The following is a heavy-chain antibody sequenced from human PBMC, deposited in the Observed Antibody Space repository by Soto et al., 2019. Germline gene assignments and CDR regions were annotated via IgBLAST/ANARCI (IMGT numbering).Heavy chain of an antibody. V-gene: IGHV1-69*12. J-gene: IGHJ6*02. Sequence: QVQLEQSGAEVKKPGSSVKVSCKASGGTFRNSAISWVRQAPGHGLEWMGGIMPIFRTPDYAQKFQGRVTITADEXTSTAYMELSGLRTDDTAVYYCASDNDRPQLGGNYYYILDVWGQGTTVTVSS. CDR1: GGTFRNSA. CDR2: IMPIFRTP. D-gene: IGHD1-1*01. CDR3: ASDNDRPQLGGNYYYILDV.